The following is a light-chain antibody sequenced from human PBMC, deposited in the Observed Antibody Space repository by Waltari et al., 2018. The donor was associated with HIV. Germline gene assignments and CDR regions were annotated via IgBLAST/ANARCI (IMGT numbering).Light chain of an antibody. CDR2: EVT. Sequence: QSALTQPASVSGSPGQSITISCTGTNSDVGNYNLVSWYRQHPDKAPKRLIFEVTRRPSGVSDRFSGFKSGNTASLTISGLQAEDEADYYCCSYAGSDTLVFGGGTKLTVL. V-gene: IGLV2-23*02. CDR3: CSYAGSDTLV. J-gene: IGLJ3*02. CDR1: NSDVGNYNL.